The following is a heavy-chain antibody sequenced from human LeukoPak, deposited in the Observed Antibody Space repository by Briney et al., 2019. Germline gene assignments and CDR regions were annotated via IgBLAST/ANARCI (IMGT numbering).Heavy chain of an antibody. J-gene: IGHJ4*02. CDR2: IWEDGTNI. CDR1: GFTLSIYG. D-gene: IGHD6-19*01. Sequence: GGSLRLSCEASGFTLSIYGMHWVRQAPRKGLEWVAAIWEDGTNIHYADSVKGRFTISRDNSKNRLYLQMNNLRAEDTALYFCARVGYNSGWYEYWGQGTLVTVSS. V-gene: IGHV3-33*01. CDR3: ARVGYNSGWYEY.